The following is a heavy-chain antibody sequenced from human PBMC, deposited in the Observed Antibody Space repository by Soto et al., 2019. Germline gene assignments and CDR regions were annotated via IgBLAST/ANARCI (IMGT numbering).Heavy chain of an antibody. CDR3: ARSAAAGMWGFYYGMDV. CDR2: TYYRSKWYN. Sequence: SQTLSLTCAISGDSVSSNSAAWNWIRQSPSRGLEWLGRTYYRSKWYNDYAVSVKSRITINPDTSKNQFSLQLNSVTPEDTAVYYCARSAAAGMWGFYYGMDVWGQGTTVTVSS. D-gene: IGHD6-13*01. CDR1: GDSVSSNSAA. J-gene: IGHJ6*02. V-gene: IGHV6-1*01.